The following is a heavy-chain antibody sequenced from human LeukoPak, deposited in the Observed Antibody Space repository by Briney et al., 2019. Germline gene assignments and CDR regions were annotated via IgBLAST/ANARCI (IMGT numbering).Heavy chain of an antibody. CDR1: GYTLTELS. V-gene: IGHV1-24*01. J-gene: IGHJ5*02. D-gene: IGHD6-19*01. CDR3: ATGGSGWYDWFDP. CDR2: FDPEDGET. Sequence: SVKVSCKVSGYTLTELSMHWVRQAPGKGLEWMGGFDPEDGETIYAQKFQGRVTMTEDTSTDTAYMERSSLRSEDTAVYYCATGGSGWYDWFDPWGQGTLVTVSS.